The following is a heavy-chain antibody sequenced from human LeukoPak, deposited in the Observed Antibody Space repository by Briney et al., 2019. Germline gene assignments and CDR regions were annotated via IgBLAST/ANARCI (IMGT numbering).Heavy chain of an antibody. J-gene: IGHJ4*02. CDR3: ARDLLYYYDSSGYGDY. V-gene: IGHV3-30*04. CDR1: GFTFSSYA. D-gene: IGHD3-22*01. Sequence: PGRSLGLSCAASGFTFSSYAMHWVRQAPGKGLEWVAVISYDGSNKYYADSVKGRFTISRDNSKNTLYLQMNSLRAEDTAVYYCARDLLYYYDSSGYGDYWGQGTLVTVSS. CDR2: ISYDGSNK.